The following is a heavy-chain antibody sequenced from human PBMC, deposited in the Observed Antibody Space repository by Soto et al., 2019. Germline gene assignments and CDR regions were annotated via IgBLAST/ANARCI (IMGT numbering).Heavy chain of an antibody. V-gene: IGHV3-73*01. D-gene: IGHD3-10*01. Sequence: EVLLVEFGGGMVQPGGSLKLSCAASGFVFKDSSIHWVRQASGKGLEWVGRIRDRAYSYATAYAESVKGRFTISRDDSNNTAYLQMSGLKTEDTAIYFCTRLISAAHDYWGQGTLVTVSS. CDR3: TRLISAAHDY. CDR1: GFVFKDSS. J-gene: IGHJ4*02. CDR2: IRDRAYSYAT.